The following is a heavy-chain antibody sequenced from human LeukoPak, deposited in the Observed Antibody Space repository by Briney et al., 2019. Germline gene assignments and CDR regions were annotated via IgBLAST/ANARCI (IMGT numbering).Heavy chain of an antibody. CDR2: INQDGSEI. CDR1: GFTFSAYW. Sequence: GGSLRLSCAASGFTFSAYWMTWVRQAPGKGLEWVANINQDGSEILYMDSVKGRFTISRDNAKNSLFLQMNGLRTEDTALYYCARAWRCVSTSCYTYFDPWGQGTLVTVSS. J-gene: IGHJ5*02. CDR3: ARAWRCVSTSCYTYFDP. V-gene: IGHV3-7*01. D-gene: IGHD2-2*02.